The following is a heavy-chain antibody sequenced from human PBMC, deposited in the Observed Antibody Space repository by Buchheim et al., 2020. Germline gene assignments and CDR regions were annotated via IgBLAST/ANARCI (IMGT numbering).Heavy chain of an antibody. V-gene: IGHV3-21*01. CDR1: GFTFSSYS. CDR3: ARDAAPRSGWELYYYYYYGMDV. Sequence: EVQLVESGGGLVKPGGSLRLSCAASGFTFSSYSMNWVRQAPGKGLEWVSSISSSSSYIYYADSVKGRFTISRDNAKNSLYLQMNSLMAEDTAVYYCARDAAPRSGWELYYYYYYGMDVWGQGTT. D-gene: IGHD6-19*01. J-gene: IGHJ6*02. CDR2: ISSSSSYI.